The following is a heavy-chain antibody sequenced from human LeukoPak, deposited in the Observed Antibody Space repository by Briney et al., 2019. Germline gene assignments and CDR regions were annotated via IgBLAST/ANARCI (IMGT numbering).Heavy chain of an antibody. CDR3: ARRPINCIITNCYVDY. CDR2: INPNSGGT. D-gene: IGHD2-2*01. Sequence: ASVKVSCKASGYTFTGYYMHWVRQAPGQGLEWMGWINPNSGGTNYAREFQDRVTMTRDTSLSTAYMELSRLRSDDTAVYFCARRPINCIITNCYVDYWGQGTLVTVSS. J-gene: IGHJ4*02. CDR1: GYTFTGYY. V-gene: IGHV1-2*02.